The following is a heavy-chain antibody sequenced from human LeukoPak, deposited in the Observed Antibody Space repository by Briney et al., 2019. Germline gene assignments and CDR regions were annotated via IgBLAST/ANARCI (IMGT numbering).Heavy chain of an antibody. Sequence: SETLSLTCTVSGRSVSGYYWSWIRQPPGKGLEWIGYIYYSGSTDYNPSLKSRVTISSDTSKNQFTLKLSSVTAADTAVYYCARRGYSSGYYYFDYWGQGTLVAVSS. V-gene: IGHV4-59*08. CDR2: IYYSGST. CDR1: GRSVSGYY. J-gene: IGHJ4*02. CDR3: ARRGYSSGYYYFDY. D-gene: IGHD6-19*01.